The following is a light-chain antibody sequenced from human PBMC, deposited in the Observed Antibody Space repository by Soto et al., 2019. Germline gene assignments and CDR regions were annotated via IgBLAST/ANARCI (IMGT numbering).Light chain of an antibody. CDR1: QYIGDW. CDR3: HQCKNCGT. J-gene: IGKJ1*01. Sequence: DIQMTQSPSTLSASVGDRVTITCRASQYIGDWLAWYQQKPGKAPQLLIYDASNLESGVPSKFSGGGSGTEFSLTISSLQPDDFATCYCHQCKNCGTFGQGTNVDIK. V-gene: IGKV1-5*01. CDR2: DAS.